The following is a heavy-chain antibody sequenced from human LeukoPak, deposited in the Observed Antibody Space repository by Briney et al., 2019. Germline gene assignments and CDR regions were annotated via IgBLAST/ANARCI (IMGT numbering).Heavy chain of an antibody. Sequence: GGSLTLSCAASGFAFPNYAMTWVRQAPGKGLEWVSVISSSIVSTYYADSVKGGFSISRDNSKNTLYLDMDSLRVEDTAVYYCAKDDFLGTRVTVPVSGLDYWGQGTLVTVSS. D-gene: IGHD3-3*01. CDR3: AKDDFLGTRVTVPVSGLDY. CDR1: GFAFPNYA. V-gene: IGHV3-23*01. CDR2: ISSSIVST. J-gene: IGHJ4*02.